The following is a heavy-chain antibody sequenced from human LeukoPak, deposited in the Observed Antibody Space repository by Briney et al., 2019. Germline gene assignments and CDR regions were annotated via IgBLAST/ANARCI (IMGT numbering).Heavy chain of an antibody. CDR3: ARGPELERFDY. V-gene: IGHV1-69*05. D-gene: IGHD1-1*01. J-gene: IGHJ4*02. CDR2: IIPIFGTA. Sequence: SVKVSCKASGGTFSSYAISRVRQAPGQGLEWMGGIIPIFGTANYAQKFQGRVRITTDESTSTAYMELSSLRSEDTAVYYCARGPELERFDYWGQGTLVTVSS. CDR1: GGTFSSYA.